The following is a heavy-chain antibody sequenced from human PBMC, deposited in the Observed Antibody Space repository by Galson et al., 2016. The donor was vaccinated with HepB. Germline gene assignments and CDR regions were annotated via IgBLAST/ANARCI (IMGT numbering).Heavy chain of an antibody. J-gene: IGHJ4*01. CDR3: AVTDYGDPIFDY. D-gene: IGHD4-17*01. CDR1: GGSFSGDF. V-gene: IGHV4-34*01. Sequence: SETLSLTCAVYGGSFSGDFWSWIRQTPGRGLEWIGEINQSGRTNYNPSLRGRVTISVDTSKNQFSLRLTSVTAADTAGYYCAVTDYGDPIFDYWGHGTLVTVSS. CDR2: INQSGRT.